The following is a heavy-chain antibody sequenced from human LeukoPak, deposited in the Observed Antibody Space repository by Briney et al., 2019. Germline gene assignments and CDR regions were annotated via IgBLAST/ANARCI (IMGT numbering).Heavy chain of an antibody. CDR3: VKDRYTAGRPFDY. Sequence: RSGGSLRLSCSTYGFTFSNYAMNWVRQAPGKGLEYVSTISSNGHSTYYADSVKGRFSISRDNSKNTLYLQLSSLRADDTAVYYCVKDRYTAGRPFDYWGQGTLVTVSS. CDR2: ISSNGHST. V-gene: IGHV3-64D*06. D-gene: IGHD5-18*01. J-gene: IGHJ4*02. CDR1: GFTFSNYA.